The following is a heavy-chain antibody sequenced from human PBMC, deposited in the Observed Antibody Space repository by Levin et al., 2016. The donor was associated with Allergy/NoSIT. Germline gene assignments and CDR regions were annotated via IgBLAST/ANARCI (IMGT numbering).Heavy chain of an antibody. V-gene: IGHV1-69*04. Sequence: WVRQAPGQGLEWMGRIIPILGIANYAQKFQGRVTITADKSTSTAYMELSSLRSEDTAVYYCARGSSHYYYGMDVWGQGTTVTVSS. CDR3: ARGSSHYYYGMDV. D-gene: IGHD6-6*01. CDR2: IIPILGIA. J-gene: IGHJ6*02.